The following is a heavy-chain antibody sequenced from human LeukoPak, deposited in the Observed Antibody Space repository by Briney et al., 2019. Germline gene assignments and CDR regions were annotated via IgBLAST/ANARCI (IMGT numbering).Heavy chain of an antibody. J-gene: IGHJ3*02. Sequence: NRGESLKISCKGSGYSFTSYWIGWARQMPGKGLEWMGIIYPGDSDTRYSPSFQGQVTISADKSISTAYLQWSSLKASDTAMYYCASRYSGSYLSPPVAFDIWGQGTMVTVSS. CDR2: IYPGDSDT. CDR3: ASRYSGSYLSPPVAFDI. V-gene: IGHV5-51*01. D-gene: IGHD1-26*01. CDR1: GYSFTSYW.